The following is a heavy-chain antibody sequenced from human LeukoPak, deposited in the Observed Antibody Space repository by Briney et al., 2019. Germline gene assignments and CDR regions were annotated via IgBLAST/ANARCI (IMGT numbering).Heavy chain of an antibody. CDR2: IWYDGSNK. V-gene: IGHV3-33*01. CDR1: GFIFSSYG. J-gene: IGHJ6*02. CDR3: ARDVIVVVPAANGMDV. D-gene: IGHD2-2*01. Sequence: PGRSLRLSCAASGFIFSSYGMHWVRQAPGKGLEWVAVIWYDGSNKYYADSVKGRFTISRDNSKNTLYLQMNSLRAEDTAVYYCARDVIVVVPAANGMDVWGQGTTVTVSS.